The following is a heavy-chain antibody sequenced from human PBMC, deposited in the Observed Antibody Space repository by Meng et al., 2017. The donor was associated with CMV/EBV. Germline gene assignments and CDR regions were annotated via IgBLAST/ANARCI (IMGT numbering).Heavy chain of an antibody. CDR1: GGTFSSYA. CDR2: IIPIFSTA. Sequence: QVQVVQSEAEVKKPGSSVKVSCKASGGTFSSYAISWVRQATGQGLEWIGGIIPIFSTANDAQKYQGRVTITPDKSTSTAYMELSSLRTEDTAVYYCATRPECSSTSCPYYFDYWGQGTLVTVSS. D-gene: IGHD2-2*01. J-gene: IGHJ4*02. CDR3: ATRPECSSTSCPYYFDY. V-gene: IGHV1-69*14.